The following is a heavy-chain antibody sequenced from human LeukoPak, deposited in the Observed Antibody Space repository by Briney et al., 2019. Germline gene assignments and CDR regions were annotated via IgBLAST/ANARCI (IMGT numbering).Heavy chain of an antibody. CDR2: VSRDAKER. CDR3: AKGVFGSRSTSFADF. V-gene: IGHV3-30*18. CDR1: GFTFSNYA. D-gene: IGHD3-10*01. Sequence: GGSLRLSCVASGFTFSNYAMHWVRQAPGKGLEWAAVVSRDAKERYYGDPVKGRFTVSRDNSKSMLFLQMNNIRAEDTATYYCAKGVFGSRSTSFADFWGQGALVTVSS. J-gene: IGHJ4*02.